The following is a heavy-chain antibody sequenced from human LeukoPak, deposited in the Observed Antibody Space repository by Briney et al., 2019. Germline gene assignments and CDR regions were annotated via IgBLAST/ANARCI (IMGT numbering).Heavy chain of an antibody. J-gene: IGHJ5*02. CDR2: IWYDGSNK. Sequence: PGGSLRLSCVASGFTFSSYGMHWVRQAPGKGLEWVAVIWYDGSNKYYADSVKGRFTISRDNSKNTLYLQMNSLRAEDTAVYYCARDQQQWLVLGWFDPWGQGTLVTVSS. V-gene: IGHV3-33*01. CDR3: ARDQQQWLVLGWFDP. D-gene: IGHD6-19*01. CDR1: GFTFSSYG.